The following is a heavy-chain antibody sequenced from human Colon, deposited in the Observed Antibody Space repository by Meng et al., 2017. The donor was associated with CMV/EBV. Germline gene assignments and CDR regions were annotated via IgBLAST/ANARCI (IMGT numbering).Heavy chain of an antibody. CDR2: IKPSTGDT. J-gene: IGHJ4*02. CDR1: GYTFTGYW. V-gene: IGHV1-2*06. Sequence: QVQLMQSGVEVKKPGTSVNLSCKASGYTFTGYWMHWVRQAPGQGLEWMGRIKPSTGDTNYAQNFQGRVTVTRDTSISTVYMEVNSLTSDDTAVYYCTREGFDYWGQGALVTVSS. CDR3: TREGFDY.